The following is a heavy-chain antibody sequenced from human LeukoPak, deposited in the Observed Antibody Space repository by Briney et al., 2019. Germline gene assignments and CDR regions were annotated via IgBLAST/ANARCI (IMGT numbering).Heavy chain of an antibody. CDR1: GGSISSYY. CDR3: ARLRVVVVPAAMVDYYYYYYMDV. D-gene: IGHD2-2*01. J-gene: IGHJ6*03. V-gene: IGHV4-4*09. Sequence: SETLSLTCTVSGGSISSYYWSWIRQPPGKGLEWIGYIYTSGSTNYNPSLKSRVPISVDTSKHQFSLKLSSVTAADTAVYYCARLRVVVVPAAMVDYYYYYYMDVWGKGTTVTVSS. CDR2: IYTSGST.